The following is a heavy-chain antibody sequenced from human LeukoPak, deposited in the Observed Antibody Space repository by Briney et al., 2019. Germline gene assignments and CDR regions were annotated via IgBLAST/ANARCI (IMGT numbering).Heavy chain of an antibody. D-gene: IGHD4-17*01. Sequence: PSQTLSLTFTVSGGSISSGGYYWSWIRQPPGKGLEWIGYIYHSGSTYYNPSLKSRVTISIDTSKNQFSLKLSSVTAADTAVYYCARGHDYGDYTLFRAFDIWGQGTMVTVSS. CDR2: IYHSGST. CDR3: ARGHDYGDYTLFRAFDI. J-gene: IGHJ3*02. V-gene: IGHV4-30-2*01. CDR1: GGSISSGGYY.